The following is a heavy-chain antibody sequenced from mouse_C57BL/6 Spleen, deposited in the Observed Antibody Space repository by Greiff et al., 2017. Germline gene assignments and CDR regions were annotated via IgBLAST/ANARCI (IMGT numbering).Heavy chain of an antibody. CDR3: TLITTVVDYFDY. V-gene: IGHV14-1*01. CDR1: GFNIKDYY. J-gene: IGHJ2*01. D-gene: IGHD1-1*01. CDR2: IDPEDGDT. Sequence: VQLQQPGAELVRPGASVKLSCTASGFNIKDYYMHWVKQRPEQGLEWIGRIDPEDGDTEYAPKFQGKATMTADTSSNTAYLQLSSLTSEDTAVYYCTLITTVVDYFDYWGQGTTLTVSS.